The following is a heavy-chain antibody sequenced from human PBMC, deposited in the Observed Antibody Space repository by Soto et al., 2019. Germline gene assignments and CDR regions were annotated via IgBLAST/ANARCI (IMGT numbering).Heavy chain of an antibody. D-gene: IGHD2-21*02. J-gene: IGHJ4*02. V-gene: IGHV1-46*04. Sequence: QVQLTQSGAEVKKPGASVKVSCKASGDTFTDYYIHWVRQAPGQGLEWMGTVNPSGGHTTYAQHLLGRVTMTRDTSTSTLYMELTSLTSDDTAVYYCARGGHVVVVTAALDYWGQGTLVTVSS. CDR2: VNPSGGHT. CDR1: GDTFTDYY. CDR3: ARGGHVVVVTAALDY.